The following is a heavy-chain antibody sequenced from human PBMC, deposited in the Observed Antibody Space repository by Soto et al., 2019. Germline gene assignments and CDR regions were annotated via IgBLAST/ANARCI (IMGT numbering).Heavy chain of an antibody. D-gene: IGHD3-16*02. CDR2: IYPGDSDT. V-gene: IGHV5-51*01. J-gene: IGHJ4*02. CDR1: GYSFTSYW. Sequence: GESLKISCKGSGYSFTSYWIGWVRQMPGKGLEWMGIIYPGDSDTRYSPSFQGQVTISADKSISTAYLQWSSLKASDTAMYYCAREADVWGSYRYTDYWGQGTLLTVSS. CDR3: AREADVWGSYRYTDY.